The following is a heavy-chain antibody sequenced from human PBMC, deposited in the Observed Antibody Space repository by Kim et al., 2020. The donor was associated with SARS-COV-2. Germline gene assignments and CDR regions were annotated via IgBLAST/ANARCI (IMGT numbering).Heavy chain of an antibody. V-gene: IGHV3-30*18. CDR1: GFTFSSYG. CDR2: ISYDGSNK. J-gene: IGHJ4*02. D-gene: IGHD1-26*01. Sequence: GGSLRLSCAASGFTFSSYGMHWVRQAPGKGLAWVAVISYDGSNKYYADSVKGRFTISRDNSKNTLYLQMNSLRAEDTAVYYCAKDPNYSGSYYSFDYWGQGTLVTVSS. CDR3: AKDPNYSGSYYSFDY.